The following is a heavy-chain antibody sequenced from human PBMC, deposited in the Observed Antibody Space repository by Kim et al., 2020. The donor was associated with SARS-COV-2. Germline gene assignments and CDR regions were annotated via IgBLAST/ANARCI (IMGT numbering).Heavy chain of an antibody. CDR1: GGSVSSSNYY. V-gene: IGHV4-39*02. D-gene: IGHD6-6*01. CDR3: ARLEYSSSSRLFDP. CDR2: IYYTGDT. Sequence: SETLSLTCTVSGGSVSSSNYYWGWVRQPPGKGLEWIGNIYYTGDTYYNPSLKSRVTISIDTSNNHFSLKLSSLTAADTAVYYCARLEYSSSSRLFDPWGQGTLVTV. J-gene: IGHJ5*02.